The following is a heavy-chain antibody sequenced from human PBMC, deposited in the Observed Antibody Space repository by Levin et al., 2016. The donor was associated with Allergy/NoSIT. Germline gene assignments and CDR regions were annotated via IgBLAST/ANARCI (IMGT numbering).Heavy chain of an antibody. Sequence: SETLSLTCTVSGGSVSSYYWSWIRQPPGKGLEWIGYIYNTGSTNYNPSLKSRVTLSVDTSKNQFSLKLSSVTAADTAVYFCARTNTYGPDNWGQGTLVTVSS. J-gene: IGHJ4*02. V-gene: IGHV4-59*08. CDR1: GGSVSSYY. CDR3: ARTNTYGPDN. CDR2: IYNTGST. D-gene: IGHD5-18*01.